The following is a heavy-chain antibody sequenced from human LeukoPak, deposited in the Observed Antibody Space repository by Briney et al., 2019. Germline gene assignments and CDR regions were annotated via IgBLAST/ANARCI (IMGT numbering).Heavy chain of an antibody. CDR1: GGTFSSYA. CDR2: IIPIFGTA. Sequence: ASVKVSWKASGGTFSSYAISWVRQAPGQGLEWMGRIIPIFGTANYAQKFQGRVTITTDESTSTAYMELSSLRSEDTAVYYCARDGYGDYVFDYWGQGTLVTVSS. CDR3: ARDGYGDYVFDY. V-gene: IGHV1-69*05. D-gene: IGHD4-17*01. J-gene: IGHJ4*02.